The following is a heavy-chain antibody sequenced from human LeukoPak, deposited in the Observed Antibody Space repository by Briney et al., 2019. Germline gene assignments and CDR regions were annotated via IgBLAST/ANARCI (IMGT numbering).Heavy chain of an antibody. CDR3: AKYDNGFFYYYLDV. V-gene: IGHV3-23*01. CDR2: ISGRGITT. J-gene: IGHJ6*03. Sequence: GGSLGLSCATSGFTFSTYGMTWVRQAPGKGLEWVAGISGRGITTAYAESVEGRFTISRDNSKNTLYVQMDSLRVEDTAVYYCAKYDNGFFYYYLDVWGKGTTVTVSS. D-gene: IGHD3-22*01. CDR1: GFTFSTYG.